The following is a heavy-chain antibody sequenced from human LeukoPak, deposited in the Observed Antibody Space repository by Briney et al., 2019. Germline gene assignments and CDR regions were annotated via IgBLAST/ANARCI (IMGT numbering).Heavy chain of an antibody. CDR2: IKQDGSDK. CDR1: GFTFSNYY. CDR3: ASQVYGLLDH. V-gene: IGHV3-7*01. J-gene: IGHJ4*02. D-gene: IGHD3/OR15-3a*01. Sequence: GGSLRLSCVASGFTFSNYYMTWVRQAPGKGLEWVATIKQDGSDKYYVDSVKGRFTISRDNAKNSLYLQMTCLGADDSAVYYCASQVYGLLDHWGQGTLVTVSS.